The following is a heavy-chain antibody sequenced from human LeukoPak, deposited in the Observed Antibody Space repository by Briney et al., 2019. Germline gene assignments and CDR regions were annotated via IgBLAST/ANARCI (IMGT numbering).Heavy chain of an antibody. J-gene: IGHJ2*01. CDR3: ARGYYYDSSGYNHHRPYWYFDL. V-gene: IGHV1-69*13. Sequence: ASVKVSCKASGGTLSSYAISWVRQAPGQGLEWMGGIIPIFGTANYAQKFQGRVTITADESTSTAYMELSSLRSEDTAVYYCARGYYYDSSGYNHHRPYWYFDLWGRGTLVTVSS. D-gene: IGHD3-22*01. CDR1: GGTLSSYA. CDR2: IIPIFGTA.